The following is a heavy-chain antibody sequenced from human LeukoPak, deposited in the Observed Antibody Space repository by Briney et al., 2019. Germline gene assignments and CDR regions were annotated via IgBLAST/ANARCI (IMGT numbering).Heavy chain of an antibody. D-gene: IGHD6-13*01. CDR1: GFTPGFYW. CDR2: ISDDGSAK. Sequence: PGGSLRLSCAASGFTPGFYWMSWVRQTPEKGLEWVADISDDGSAKYYMDSVKGRFTISRDNAENSLSLHMDSLGAEDTALYYCARDLGRPAAHTVGHLDFWGRGSLVTVSS. J-gene: IGHJ4*02. CDR3: ARDLGRPAAHTVGHLDF. V-gene: IGHV3-7*01.